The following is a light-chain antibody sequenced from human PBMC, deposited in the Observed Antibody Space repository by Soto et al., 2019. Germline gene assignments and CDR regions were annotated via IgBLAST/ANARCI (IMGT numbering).Light chain of an antibody. Sequence: EIVMTQSPATLSVSPGERATLSCRASQSVSSNLAWYQQKPGQAPRLLIYGASTRATGIPARFSGSGSGTEFTLTISSLQYEDFAVYYCQKYNTWTPQTFGEGTKVEIK. V-gene: IGKV3-15*01. CDR3: QKYNTWTPQT. CDR2: GAS. CDR1: QSVSSN. J-gene: IGKJ1*01.